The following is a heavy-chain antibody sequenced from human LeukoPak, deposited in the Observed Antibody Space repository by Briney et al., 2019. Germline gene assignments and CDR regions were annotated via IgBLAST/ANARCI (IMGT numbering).Heavy chain of an antibody. D-gene: IGHD3-9*01. CDR1: GFTFSSYS. CDR3: ARAEYFDWLLTTLGDY. J-gene: IGHJ4*02. CDR2: ISSSSSYI. Sequence: GGSLRLSCAASGFTFSSYSMNWVRQAPGKGLEWVSSISSSSSYIYYADPVKGRFTISRGNAKNSLYLQMNSLRAEDTAVYYCARAEYFDWLLTTLGDYWGQGTLVTVSS. V-gene: IGHV3-21*01.